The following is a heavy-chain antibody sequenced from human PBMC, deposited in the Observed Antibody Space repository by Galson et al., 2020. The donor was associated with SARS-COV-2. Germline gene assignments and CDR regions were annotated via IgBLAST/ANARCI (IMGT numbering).Heavy chain of an antibody. CDR3: VRGPVPAHGGLGD. CDR2: MSHDGRNS. J-gene: IGHJ4*02. V-gene: IGHV3-74*01. Sequence: GGSLRLSCGASGFTFNIYWMSWVRQAPGKGLEWVSRMSHDGRNSNYADFVRGRFTISRDNAKNTVYLQMNSLTVEDTSVYFCVRGPVPAHGGLGDWGQGIQVTVSS. D-gene: IGHD6-19*01. CDR1: GFTFNIYW.